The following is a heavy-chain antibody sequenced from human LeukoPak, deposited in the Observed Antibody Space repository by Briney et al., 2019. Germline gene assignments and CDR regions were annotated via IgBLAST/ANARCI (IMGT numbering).Heavy chain of an antibody. CDR3: ARRGYGDYESFDY. CDR2: ISNNGGYT. D-gene: IGHD4-17*01. V-gene: IGHV3-23*01. J-gene: IGHJ4*02. Sequence: GGSLRLSCAASGFTFSSSAMSWVRQAPGKGLEWVSAISNNGGYTYYADSVQGRFTIPRDNSKSTLCLQMNSLRAEDTAVYYCARRGYGDYESFDYWGQGTLVTVSS. CDR1: GFTFSSSA.